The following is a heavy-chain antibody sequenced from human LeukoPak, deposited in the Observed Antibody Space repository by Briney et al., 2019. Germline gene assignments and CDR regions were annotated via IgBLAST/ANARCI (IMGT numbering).Heavy chain of an antibody. CDR3: AKSTVLDFYYYYMDV. CDR2: ISSSSSYI. J-gene: IGHJ6*03. Sequence: PGGSLRLSCAASGLTFSSYSMNWVRQAPGKGLEWVSSISSSSSYIYSADSVKGRFTISRDNAKNSLYLQMNSLRTEDTALYFCAKSTVLDFYYYYMDVWGKGTTVTISS. V-gene: IGHV3-21*04. CDR1: GLTFSSYS. D-gene: IGHD2-8*02.